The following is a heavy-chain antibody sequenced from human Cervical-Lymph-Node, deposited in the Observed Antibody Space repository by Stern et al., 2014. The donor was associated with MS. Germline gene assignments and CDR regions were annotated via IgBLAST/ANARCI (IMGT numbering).Heavy chain of an antibody. Sequence: VQLVESGGGVVQPGRSLRLSCAASGFTFSSYGMHWVRQAPGKGLEWVAVIWYDGSNKYYAASVTGRFTISRDNSKNTLYLQMNSLRAEDTAVYYCARGRVGFGELLTYFDYWGQGTLVTVSS. V-gene: IGHV3-33*01. CDR3: ARGRVGFGELLTYFDY. J-gene: IGHJ4*02. CDR2: IWYDGSNK. CDR1: GFTFSSYG. D-gene: IGHD3-10*01.